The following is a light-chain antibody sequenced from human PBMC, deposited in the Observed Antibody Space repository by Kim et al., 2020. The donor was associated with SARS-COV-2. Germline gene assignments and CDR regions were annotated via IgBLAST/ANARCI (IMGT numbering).Light chain of an antibody. CDR1: XNVLXXSNXXTS. J-gene: IGKJ5*01. CDR3: QQYYSSPVT. CDR2: WAS. Sequence: INYESSXNVLXXSNXXTSLAWYXQXPGRPPXLLIYWASARESGVPDRFSGSGSGTDFTLTISSLQAEXVAVYYCQQYYSSPVTFGHGTRLEIK. V-gene: IGKV4-1*01.